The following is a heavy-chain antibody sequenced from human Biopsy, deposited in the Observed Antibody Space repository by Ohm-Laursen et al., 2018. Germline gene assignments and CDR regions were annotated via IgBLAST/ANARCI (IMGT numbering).Heavy chain of an antibody. D-gene: IGHD3-9*01. CDR2: TIYRSKWSN. Sequence: SDTLSLTWAISGDSVSSNTVAWNWIRQSPSRGLEWLGRTIYRSKWSNDYAVSVKNRITIDPDTSKNQFSLQLNSVTPEDTAIYYCARGRYAAFDIWGQGTKATISS. CDR1: GDSVSSNTVA. CDR3: ARGRYAAFDI. V-gene: IGHV6-1*01. J-gene: IGHJ3*02.